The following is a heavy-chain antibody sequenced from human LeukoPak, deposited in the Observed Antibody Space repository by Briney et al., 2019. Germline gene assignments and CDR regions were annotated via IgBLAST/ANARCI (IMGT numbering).Heavy chain of an antibody. Sequence: SVKVSCKASGGTFSSYAISWVRQAPGQGLEWMGGIIPIFGTANYAQKFQGRVTITRNTSISTAYMELSSLRSEDTAVYYCARGGIYCGGDCYLRGFDYWGQGTLVTVSS. CDR2: IIPIFGTA. V-gene: IGHV1-69*05. CDR3: ARGGIYCGGDCYLRGFDY. D-gene: IGHD2-21*02. J-gene: IGHJ4*02. CDR1: GGTFSSYA.